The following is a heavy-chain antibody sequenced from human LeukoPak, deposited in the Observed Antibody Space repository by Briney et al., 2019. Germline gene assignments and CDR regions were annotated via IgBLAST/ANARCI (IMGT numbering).Heavy chain of an antibody. CDR3: ATHYDILTGPFHYYMDV. Sequence: ASVKVSCKVSGYTLTELSMHWVRQAPGKGLEWRGGFDPEDGETIYAQKFQGRVTMTEDTSTDTAYMELSSLRSEDTAVYYCATHYDILTGPFHYYMDVWGKGTTVTISS. V-gene: IGHV1-24*01. CDR2: FDPEDGET. CDR1: GYTLTELS. J-gene: IGHJ6*03. D-gene: IGHD3-9*01.